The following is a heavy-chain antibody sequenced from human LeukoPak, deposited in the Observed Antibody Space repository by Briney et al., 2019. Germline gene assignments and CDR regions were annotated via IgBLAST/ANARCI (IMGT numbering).Heavy chain of an antibody. Sequence: PGRSLRLSCAACGLTFSVYGMHWVRQSPGKGLEWVAVIAYDGSKKYYADSVKGRFTISRDNSKNTLYLQMHSLRAEDTAAYYCAKGYNWNYLGAFDIWGQGTMVTVSS. V-gene: IGHV3-30*18. D-gene: IGHD1-7*01. J-gene: IGHJ3*02. CDR3: AKGYNWNYLGAFDI. CDR1: GLTFSVYG. CDR2: IAYDGSKK.